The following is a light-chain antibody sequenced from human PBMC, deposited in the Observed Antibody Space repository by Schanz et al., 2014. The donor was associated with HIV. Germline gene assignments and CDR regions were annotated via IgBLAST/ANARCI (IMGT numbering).Light chain of an antibody. V-gene: IGLV2-8*01. CDR3: SSYAATSNVL. J-gene: IGLJ3*02. Sequence: GVSDRFSGSKSGNTASLTVSGLQADDEADYYCSSYAATSNVLFGGGTKLTVL.